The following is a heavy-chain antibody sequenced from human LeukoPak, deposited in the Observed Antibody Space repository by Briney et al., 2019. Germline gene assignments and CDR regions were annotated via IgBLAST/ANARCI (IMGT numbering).Heavy chain of an antibody. J-gene: IGHJ4*02. CDR1: GFTFSSYG. Sequence: GGSLRLSCAASGFTFSSYGMSWVRQAPGKGLEWVSAISGSGGTIYYADSVKGRFTISRDNSKNTLYLQMNSLRAEDTAVYYCAKLITMVRGVIIRGFDYWGQGTLVTVSS. D-gene: IGHD3-10*01. CDR2: ISGSGGTI. V-gene: IGHV3-23*01. CDR3: AKLITMVRGVIIRGFDY.